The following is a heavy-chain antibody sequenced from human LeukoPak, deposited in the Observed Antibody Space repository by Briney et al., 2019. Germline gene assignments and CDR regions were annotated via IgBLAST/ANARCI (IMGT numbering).Heavy chain of an antibody. Sequence: GGSLRLSCAASGFTFSSYAMTWVRQTPGKGLEWVSVISGSGTTTYYADSVKGRFTISRDNAKNSLYLQMNSLRDEDTAVYYCARAVGWLQSLDYWGQGTLVTVSS. CDR1: GFTFSSYA. CDR2: ISGSGTTT. D-gene: IGHD5-24*01. CDR3: ARAVGWLQSLDY. J-gene: IGHJ4*02. V-gene: IGHV3-48*02.